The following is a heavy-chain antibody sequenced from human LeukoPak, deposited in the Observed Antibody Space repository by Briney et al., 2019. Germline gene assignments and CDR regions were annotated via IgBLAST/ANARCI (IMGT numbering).Heavy chain of an antibody. CDR2: ISAQHGQA. J-gene: IGHJ4*02. CDR3: AGSLGYCTSNVCYLKY. V-gene: IGHV1-18*04. D-gene: IGHD2-8*01. CDR1: GYSENFYG. Sequence: ASVKVSCKTSGYSENFYGITWVRQVAGQGLEWMGWISAQHGQAEYAPNSQDRVTMTTDTYTDTAYMELKSLRSDDTAVYYCAGSLGYCTSNVCYLKYWGQGTLVTVSS.